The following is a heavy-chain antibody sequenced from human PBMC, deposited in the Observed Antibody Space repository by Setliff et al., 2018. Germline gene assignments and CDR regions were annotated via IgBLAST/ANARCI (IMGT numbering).Heavy chain of an antibody. CDR2: ISGSGSIT. V-gene: IGHV3-23*01. J-gene: IGHJ4*02. CDR1: GLTFSIYA. CDR3: AKDSARGWYGALDS. Sequence: GGSLRLSCAASGLTFSIYAMSWVRQAPGKGLEWVSVISGSGSITYQADSVKGRFTISRDNPKNMVYLQMSSLRAEDTGVYYCAKDSARGWYGALDSWGQGAPVTVSS. D-gene: IGHD6-19*01.